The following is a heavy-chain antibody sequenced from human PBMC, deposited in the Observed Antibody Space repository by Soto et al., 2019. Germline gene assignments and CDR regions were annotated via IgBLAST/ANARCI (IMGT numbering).Heavy chain of an antibody. J-gene: IGHJ3*02. CDR3: AKDPSSGYYDSSGYSPGAFDI. CDR1: GFTLSSYA. D-gene: IGHD3-22*01. CDR2: ISGSGGST. Sequence: PGGSLRLSCAASGFTLSSYAMSWVRQAPGKGLEWVSAISGSGGSTYYADSVKGRFTISRDNSKNTLYLQMNSLRAEDTAVYYCAKDPSSGYYDSSGYSPGAFDIWGQGTMVTVSS. V-gene: IGHV3-23*01.